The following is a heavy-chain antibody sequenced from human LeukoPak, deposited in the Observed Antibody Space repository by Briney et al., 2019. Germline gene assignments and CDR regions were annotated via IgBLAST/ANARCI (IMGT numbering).Heavy chain of an antibody. CDR2: IVPLLGSA. V-gene: IGHV1-69*13. Sequence: SVKVSCKASGGTFSSYGISWVRQAPGQGLEWMGGIVPLLGSANFAQKFQGRVTITADESTSTAYMELSSLRSEDTAVYYCAKNTQYSGYYDCWGQGTLVAVSS. J-gene: IGHJ4*02. D-gene: IGHD6-6*01. CDR1: GGTFSSYG. CDR3: AKNTQYSGYYDC.